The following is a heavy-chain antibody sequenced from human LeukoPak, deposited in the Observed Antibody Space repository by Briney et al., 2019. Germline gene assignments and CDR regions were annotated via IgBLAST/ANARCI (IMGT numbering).Heavy chain of an antibody. V-gene: IGHV2-5*02. J-gene: IGHJ6*02. Sequence: SGPTLVNPTQTLTLTCTLSGLSLNTAGAGVGWIRQPPGKALEWLALIYWDDDKRYNPSLKTRLTITKDTSKNQVVLTVTNMDPVDTATYYCAKAGYGSGSYLRYYYYGMDVWGQGTTVTVSS. CDR1: GLSLNTAGAG. D-gene: IGHD3-10*01. CDR3: AKAGYGSGSYLRYYYYGMDV. CDR2: IYWDDDK.